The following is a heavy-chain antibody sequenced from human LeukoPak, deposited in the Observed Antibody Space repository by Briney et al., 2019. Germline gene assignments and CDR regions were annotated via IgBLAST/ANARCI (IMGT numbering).Heavy chain of an antibody. D-gene: IGHD6-19*01. V-gene: IGHV3-23*01. CDR1: GFAFGSEA. CDR3: AKGQQWLVPGDAFDI. Sequence: GGSLRLSCAVSGFAFGSEAMSWVRQSPARGLEWVASISPGGGTTYYADYVKGRFTISRDNSKNSLFVQMNSLSAEDTAVYYCAKGQQWLVPGDAFDIWGQGTMVTVSS. CDR2: ISPGGGTT. J-gene: IGHJ3*02.